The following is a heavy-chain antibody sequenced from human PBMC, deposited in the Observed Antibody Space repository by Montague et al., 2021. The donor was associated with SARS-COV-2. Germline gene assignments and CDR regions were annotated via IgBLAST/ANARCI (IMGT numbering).Heavy chain of an antibody. CDR1: GGSISSGGYS. V-gene: IGHV4-30-2*01. CDR2: IYHSGST. J-gene: IGHJ6*02. D-gene: IGHD3-10*01. CDR3: ARGSMVRGGKVYYGVDV. Sequence: TLSLICAVSGGSISSGGYSWNWIRQPPGKGLEWIGYIYHSGSTYYXPSLKSRVTISLDSSKNQFSLNLTSVTAADTAMYYCARGSMVRGGKVYYGVDVWGQGTTVTSP.